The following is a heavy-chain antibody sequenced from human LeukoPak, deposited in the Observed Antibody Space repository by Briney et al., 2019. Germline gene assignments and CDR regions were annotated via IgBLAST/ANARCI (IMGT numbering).Heavy chain of an antibody. CDR2: ISYDGSNK. J-gene: IGHJ3*02. Sequence: GGSLRLSCAASGFTFSSYGMHWVRQAPGKGLEWVAVISYDGSNKYYADSVKGRFTISRDNSKNTLYLQMNSLRAEDTAVYYCAKVAGSGSYTDDAFDIWGQGTMVTVSS. CDR1: GFTFSSYG. V-gene: IGHV3-30*18. CDR3: AKVAGSGSYTDDAFDI. D-gene: IGHD3-10*01.